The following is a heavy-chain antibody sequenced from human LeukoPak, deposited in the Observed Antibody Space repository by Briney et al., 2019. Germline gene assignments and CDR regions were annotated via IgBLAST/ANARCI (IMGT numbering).Heavy chain of an antibody. CDR3: TYSSGWSYYFDC. Sequence: SETLSLTCTVSGASISGSNYYWGWIRQPPGKGLEWIGSIYYSGTTYYNPSLKSRVTISVDTSKNQFSLKLSSVTAADTALYYCTYSSGWSYYFDCWGRGTLVSVSS. J-gene: IGHJ4*02. V-gene: IGHV4-39*01. D-gene: IGHD6-19*01. CDR1: GASISGSNYY. CDR2: IYYSGTT.